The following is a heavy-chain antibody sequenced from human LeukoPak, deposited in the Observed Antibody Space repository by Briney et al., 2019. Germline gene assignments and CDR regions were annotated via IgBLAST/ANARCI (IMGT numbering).Heavy chain of an antibody. J-gene: IGHJ4*02. Sequence: GGSLRLSCAASGFRFSYSWMYWVRQGPGKGPVWVSRMKTDGSTIEYADSVKGRFTISRDNAKNTLFLQMSSLRVEDTAVYYCARGADHGGSYYPDWGRGTRVTVSS. D-gene: IGHD3-10*01. CDR1: GFRFSYSW. CDR3: ARGADHGGSYYPD. CDR2: MKTDGSTI. V-gene: IGHV3-74*01.